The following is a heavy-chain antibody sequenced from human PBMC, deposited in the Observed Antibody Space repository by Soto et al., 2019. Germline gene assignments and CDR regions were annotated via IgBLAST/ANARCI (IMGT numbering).Heavy chain of an antibody. D-gene: IGHD2-15*01. J-gene: IGHJ3*02. CDR1: GGSISSYY. Sequence: SETLSLTCTVSGGSISSYYWSWIRQPPGKGLEWIGYIYYSGSTNYSPSLKSRVTISVDTSKNQFSLRLSSVTAADTAVYYCARPRCCSGGSCPLGAFDIWAQGTMVTVSS. CDR2: IYYSGST. CDR3: ARPRCCSGGSCPLGAFDI. V-gene: IGHV4-59*08.